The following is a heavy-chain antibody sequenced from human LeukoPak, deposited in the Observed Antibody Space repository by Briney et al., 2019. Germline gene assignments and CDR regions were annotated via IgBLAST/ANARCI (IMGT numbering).Heavy chain of an antibody. J-gene: IGHJ4*02. D-gene: IGHD3-22*01. CDR1: GFTFSSYA. CDR2: ISGSGGST. V-gene: IGHV3-23*01. Sequence: GGSLRLSCAASGFTFSSYAMSWVRQAPGKGLEWVSAISGSGGSTYYADSVKGRFTISRDNSKNTLYLQMNSLRAEDTAVYYCAKDIDPPHSSGHSYWGQGTLVTVSS. CDR3: AKDIDPPHSSGHSY.